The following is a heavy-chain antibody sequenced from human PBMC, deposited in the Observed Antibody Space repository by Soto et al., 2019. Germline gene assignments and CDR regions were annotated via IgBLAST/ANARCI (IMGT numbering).Heavy chain of an antibody. CDR2: ISSNSDRI. CDR1: GFSFSTYA. D-gene: IGHD3-10*01. CDR3: VKNSGWFNS. V-gene: IGHV3-23*01. J-gene: IGHJ5*01. Sequence: GGSVRLSCAASGFSFSTYAMTWVRQAPGKGLEWVSSISSNSDRIYYTDSVRGRFTISRDNSKNTVYLQMDSLTADDTAIYYCVKNSGWFNSRGQGTPVTVSS.